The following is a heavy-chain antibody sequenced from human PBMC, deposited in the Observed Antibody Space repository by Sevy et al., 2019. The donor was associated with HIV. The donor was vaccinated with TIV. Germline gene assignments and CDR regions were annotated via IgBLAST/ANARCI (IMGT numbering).Heavy chain of an antibody. CDR2: ISYDGSNK. CDR1: GFTFSSYG. Sequence: GGSLRLSCAASGFTFSSYGMHWVRQAPGKGLEWVAVISYDGSNKYYADSVKGRFTISRDNSKNTLYLQTNSLRAEDTAVYYCAKADSSGYYYLDYWGQGTLVTVSS. D-gene: IGHD3-22*01. V-gene: IGHV3-30*18. J-gene: IGHJ4*02. CDR3: AKADSSGYYYLDY.